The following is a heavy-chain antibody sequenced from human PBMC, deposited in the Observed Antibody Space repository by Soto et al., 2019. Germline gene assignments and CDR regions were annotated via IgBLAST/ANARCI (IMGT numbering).Heavy chain of an antibody. V-gene: IGHV1-18*04. Sequence: ASVKVSCKASGYSFSSYGINWVRQAPGQGLEWMGWISVYNGNTNYAQKFQGRVTITADESTSTAYMELSSLRSEDTAVYYCARGQLVTRYYYYGMDVWGQGTTVTVSS. J-gene: IGHJ6*02. CDR1: GYSFSSYG. CDR2: ISVYNGNT. D-gene: IGHD6-6*01. CDR3: ARGQLVTRYYYYGMDV.